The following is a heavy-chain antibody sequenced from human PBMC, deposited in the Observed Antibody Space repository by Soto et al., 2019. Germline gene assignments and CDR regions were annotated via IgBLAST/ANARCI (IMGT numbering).Heavy chain of an antibody. J-gene: IGHJ3*02. CDR2: ISGSGGST. D-gene: IGHD3-9*01. CDR3: AKDRTYYDIRDAFDI. V-gene: IGHV3-23*01. Sequence: GGSLRLSCVASGFTFSSYAMSWVRQAPGKGLEWVSAISGSGGSTYYADSVKGRFTISRDNSKNTLYLQMNSLRAEDTAVYYCAKDRTYYDIRDAFDIWGQGTMVTVSS. CDR1: GFTFSSYA.